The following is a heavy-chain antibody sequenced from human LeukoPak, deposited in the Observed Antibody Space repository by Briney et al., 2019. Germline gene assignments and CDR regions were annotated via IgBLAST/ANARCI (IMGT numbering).Heavy chain of an antibody. CDR1: GFAFNTFA. CDR3: ARATGANCYWGSNF. J-gene: IGHJ4*02. CDR2: ICSDDGRT. V-gene: IGHV3-23*01. D-gene: IGHD2-15*01. Sequence: GGSLRLSCVASGFAFNTFAMTWVRQAPGKGLEWVSSICSDDGRTYYVDSVKGRFTISRDNAQNTLYLQMINLRAEDTALYYCARATGANCYWGSNFWGQGTLVTVSP.